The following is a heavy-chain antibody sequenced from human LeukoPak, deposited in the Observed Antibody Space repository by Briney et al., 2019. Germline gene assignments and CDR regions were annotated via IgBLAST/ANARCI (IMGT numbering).Heavy chain of an antibody. CDR2: IIPIFGTA. J-gene: IGHJ6*04. D-gene: IGHD3-10*01. V-gene: IGHV1-69*06. Sequence: SVKVSCKASGGTFSSYSISWVRQAPGQGLEWMGGIIPIFGTANYAQKFQGRVTITADKSTSTAYMELSSLRSEDTAVYYCARDYGSGSSYYYYGMDVWGKGTTVTVSS. CDR3: ARDYGSGSSYYYYGMDV. CDR1: GGTFSSYS.